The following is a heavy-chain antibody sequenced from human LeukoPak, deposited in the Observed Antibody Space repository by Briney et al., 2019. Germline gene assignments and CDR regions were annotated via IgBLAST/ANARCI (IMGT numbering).Heavy chain of an antibody. CDR1: GFTFSSYA. D-gene: IGHD5-12*01. Sequence: PGGSLRLSCAASGFTFSSYAMHWVRQAPGKGLEWVAVISYDGSNKYYADSVKGRFIISRDNSKNTLYLQMNSLRAEDTAVYYCARGYSGYDYYFDYWGQGTLVTVSS. V-gene: IGHV3-30-3*01. CDR2: ISYDGSNK. J-gene: IGHJ4*02. CDR3: ARGYSGYDYYFDY.